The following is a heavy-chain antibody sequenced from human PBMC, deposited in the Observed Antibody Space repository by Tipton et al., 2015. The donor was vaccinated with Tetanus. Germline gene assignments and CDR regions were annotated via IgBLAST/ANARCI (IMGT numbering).Heavy chain of an antibody. CDR2: ISPFNENV. D-gene: IGHD3/OR15-3a*01. Sequence: QLVQSGAEVKKPGASVKVSCKASGYTFTHYGVNWVRQAPGQGLEWMGWISPFNENVNYAGRFQGRLTMTTDRSTATVYMDLRSLRSGDTAVYYCARGRGLGPHEYFEHWGQGTLVTVSS. CDR3: ARGRGLGPHEYFEH. J-gene: IGHJ5*02. CDR1: GYTFTHYG. V-gene: IGHV1-18*01.